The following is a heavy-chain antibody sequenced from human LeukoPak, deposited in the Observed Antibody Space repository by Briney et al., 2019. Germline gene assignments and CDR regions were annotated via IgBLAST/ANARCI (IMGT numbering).Heavy chain of an antibody. Sequence: PGGSLRLSCAASGFTFSNAWMSWVRQAPGKGLEWVGRIKSKTDGGTTDYAAPVKGRFTISRDDSKNTLYLQMNSLKTEDTAVYYCTTDTLLWFGELSYFDYWGQGTLVTVSS. J-gene: IGHJ4*02. CDR2: IKSKTDGGTT. D-gene: IGHD3-10*01. CDR3: TTDTLLWFGELSYFDY. CDR1: GFTFSNAW. V-gene: IGHV3-15*01.